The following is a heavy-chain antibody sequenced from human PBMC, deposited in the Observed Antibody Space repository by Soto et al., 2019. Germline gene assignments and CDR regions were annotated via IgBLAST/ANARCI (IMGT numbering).Heavy chain of an antibody. Sequence: QLQLQESGPGLGKPSETLSLTCTVSGGSINSSSHYWGWIRQPPGKGLEWIVSIYYSGSTYYNPSLKSRVTISVDSSKNQFSLKLSSVTAADTAVYYCPTRISAAAYYFDYWGQGTLVTVSS. CDR1: GGSINSSSHY. V-gene: IGHV4-39*01. J-gene: IGHJ4*02. CDR2: IYYSGST. CDR3: PTRISAAAYYFDY. D-gene: IGHD6-25*01.